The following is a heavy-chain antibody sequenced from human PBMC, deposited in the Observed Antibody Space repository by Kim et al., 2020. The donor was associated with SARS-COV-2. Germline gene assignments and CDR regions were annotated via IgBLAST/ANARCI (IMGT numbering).Heavy chain of an antibody. V-gene: IGHV3-66*01. J-gene: IGHJ6*02. D-gene: IGHD2-2*01. CDR3: ARGCSAASCYGGMDV. Sequence: ADADKGKFTISRDNAKDTLYLQMSSLRAEDTAVYYCARGCSAASCYGGMDVWGQGTTVTVSS.